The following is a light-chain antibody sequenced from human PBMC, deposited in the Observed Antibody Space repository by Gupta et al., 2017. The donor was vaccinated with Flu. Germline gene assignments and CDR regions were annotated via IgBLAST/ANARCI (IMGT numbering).Light chain of an antibody. V-gene: IGLV3-1*01. CDR2: QDT. J-gene: IGLJ2*01. CDR3: QAWDSRAVV. Sequence: SYGLTQPASVSVAPGQTARFICSGDKLGDKYVSWYQQKPGQSPVMVIYQDTKRPSGIPERFSGSNSGNTATLTISGTQALDEADYYCQAWDSRAVVFGGGTKLTVL. CDR1: KLGDKY.